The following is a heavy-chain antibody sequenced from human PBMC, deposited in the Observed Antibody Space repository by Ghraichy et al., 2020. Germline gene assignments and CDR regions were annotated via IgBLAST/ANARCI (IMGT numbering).Heavy chain of an antibody. CDR1: GGSFSGYY. CDR2: INHSGST. CDR3: ARVKREGSGLYEWNAFDI. Sequence: SQTLSLTCAVYGGSFSGYYWSWIRQPPGKGLEWIGEINHSGSTNYNPSLKSRVTISVDTSKNQFSLKLSSVTAADTAVYYCARVKREGSGLYEWNAFDIWGQGTMVTVSS. V-gene: IGHV4-34*01. D-gene: IGHD3-10*01. J-gene: IGHJ3*02.